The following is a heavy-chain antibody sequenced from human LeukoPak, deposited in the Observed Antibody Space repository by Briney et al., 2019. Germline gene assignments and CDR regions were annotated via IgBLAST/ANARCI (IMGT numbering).Heavy chain of an antibody. CDR2: IYPGDSDT. CDR3: ARQEYSGSYLDS. D-gene: IGHD1-26*01. V-gene: IGHV5-51*01. CDR1: GYNFTTYW. J-gene: IGHJ4*02. Sequence: GESLKISCKTSGYNFTTYWIVWVRRMPGKGLEWMGIIYPGDSDTRYSPSFQGQVTISADKSISTAYLLWSSLKASDIAIYYCARQEYSGSYLDSWGQGTLVTVSS.